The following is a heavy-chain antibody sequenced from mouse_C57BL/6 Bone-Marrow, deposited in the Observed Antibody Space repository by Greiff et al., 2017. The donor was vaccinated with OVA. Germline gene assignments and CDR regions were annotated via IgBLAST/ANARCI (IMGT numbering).Heavy chain of an antibody. J-gene: IGHJ4*01. Sequence: QVHVKQSGAELVKPGASVKISCKASGYAFSSYWMNWVKQRPGKGLEWIGQIYPGDGDTNYNGKFKGKATLTADKSSSTAYMQLSSLTSEDSAVYFCAREGFITFYAMDYWGQGTSVTVSS. CDR2: IYPGDGDT. CDR1: GYAFSSYW. V-gene: IGHV1-80*01. CDR3: AREGFITFYAMDY. D-gene: IGHD1-1*01.